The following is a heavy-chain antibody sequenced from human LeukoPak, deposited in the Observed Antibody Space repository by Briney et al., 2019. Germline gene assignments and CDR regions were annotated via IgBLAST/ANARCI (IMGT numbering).Heavy chain of an antibody. J-gene: IGHJ4*02. CDR3: ARGQWFRNNYFYY. Sequence: SETLSLTCAVYGGSFSGYYWSWIRQPPGKGLEWIGEINHSGSTNYNPSLKSRVTISVDTSKNRFSLKLSSVTAADTAVYYCARGQWFRNNYFYYWGQGTLVTVSS. CDR2: INHSGST. V-gene: IGHV4-34*01. CDR1: GGSFSGYY. D-gene: IGHD3-22*01.